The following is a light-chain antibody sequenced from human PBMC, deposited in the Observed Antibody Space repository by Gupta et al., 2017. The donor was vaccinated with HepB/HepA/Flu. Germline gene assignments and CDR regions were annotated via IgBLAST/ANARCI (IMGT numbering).Light chain of an antibody. CDR3: LQSSHFPRT. CDR1: QSLVHSNGNTY. CDR2: KIS. J-gene: IGKJ1*01. Sequence: DAVMTQSSLSVIVTLGQPASISCRSSQSLVHSNGNTYFNWLHQRPGQPPRLLIYKISNRFSGVPDRFSGSGAGTDFTLEINRVEAEDVGVYYCLQSSHFPRTFGQGTKVEFK. V-gene: IGKV2-24*01.